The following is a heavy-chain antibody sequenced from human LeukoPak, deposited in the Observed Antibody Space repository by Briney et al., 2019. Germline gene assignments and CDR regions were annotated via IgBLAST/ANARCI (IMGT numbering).Heavy chain of an antibody. Sequence: GGSLRLSCAASGFTVSSNYMSWVRQAPGKGLEWVSVIYSGGSTYYADSVKGRFTISRDNSKNTLYLQMNSLRAEDTAVYYCARGLYYDSPLHYWGQGTLVTVSS. J-gene: IGHJ4*02. CDR1: GFTVSSNY. V-gene: IGHV3-53*01. CDR2: IYSGGST. CDR3: ARGLYYDSPLHY. D-gene: IGHD3-22*01.